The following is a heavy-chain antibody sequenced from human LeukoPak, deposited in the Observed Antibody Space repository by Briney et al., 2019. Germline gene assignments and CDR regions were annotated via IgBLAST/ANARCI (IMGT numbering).Heavy chain of an antibody. J-gene: IGHJ3*02. CDR3: TKEVQRWHSYFYRPSYALDI. Sequence: GGSLRLSCAVSGFNFDDYAIHWVRQGPGKGLEWVAGISANGGFISYGESVKGRFTISRDNSRNSVFLQMNFLRAEDMAMYFCTKEVQRWHSYFYRPSYALDIWGQGTMVSVSS. CDR1: GFNFDDYA. V-gene: IGHV3-9*03. CDR2: ISANGGFI. D-gene: IGHD3-22*01.